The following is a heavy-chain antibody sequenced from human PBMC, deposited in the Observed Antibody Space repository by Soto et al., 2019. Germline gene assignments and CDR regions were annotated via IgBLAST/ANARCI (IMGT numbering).Heavy chain of an antibody. CDR3: ARTSYDILSGFYVPFDY. J-gene: IGHJ4*02. D-gene: IGHD3-9*01. Sequence: QVHLVQSGAEVKNLGASVKVSCKASGYTFIDHYVHWVRQAPGQGLEWVGCINPNSGDTKYEQRFQGWVTMTRDTSISTAYMELTRLRSDDTAVYYCARTSYDILSGFYVPFDYWGQGTLVTVAS. CDR2: INPNSGDT. V-gene: IGHV1-2*04. CDR1: GYTFIDHY.